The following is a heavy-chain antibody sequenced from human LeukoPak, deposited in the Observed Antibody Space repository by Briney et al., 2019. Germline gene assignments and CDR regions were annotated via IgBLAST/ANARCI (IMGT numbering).Heavy chain of an antibody. CDR2: ISYDGSNK. J-gene: IGHJ6*04. CDR3: ARTDLGVVPARRNYYYGMDV. CDR1: GFTVSSNF. Sequence: PGGSLRLSCAASGFTVSSNFLSWVRQAPGKGLEWVAVISYDGSNKYYADSVKGRFTISRDNSKNTLYLQMNSLRAEDTAVYYCARTDLGVVPARRNYYYGMDVWGKGTTVTVSS. V-gene: IGHV3-30*03. D-gene: IGHD2-2*01.